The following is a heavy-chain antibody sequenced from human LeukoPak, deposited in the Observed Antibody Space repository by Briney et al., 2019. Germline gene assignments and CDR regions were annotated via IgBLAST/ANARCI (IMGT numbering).Heavy chain of an antibody. V-gene: IGHV4-34*01. CDR1: GGSFNGYY. CDR3: ARDRGYYGSGSYNDY. J-gene: IGHJ4*02. Sequence: SETLSRTCAVYGGSFNGYYWTWIRQPPGKGLEWVGKINYSGSTTYNPSLKSRVTISVDTSKNQFSLKLNSVTAADTAVYYCARDRGYYGSGSYNDYWGRGTLVTVSS. D-gene: IGHD3-10*01. CDR2: INYSGST.